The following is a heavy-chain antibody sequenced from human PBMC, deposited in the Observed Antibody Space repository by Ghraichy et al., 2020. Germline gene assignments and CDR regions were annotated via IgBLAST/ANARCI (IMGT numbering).Heavy chain of an antibody. D-gene: IGHD3-22*01. V-gene: IGHV3-48*02. CDR3: ARTYYYDSSGYYPFDP. J-gene: IGHJ5*02. CDR2: ISSSSSTI. Sequence: GGSLRLSCAASGFTFSSYSMNWVRQAPGKGLEWVSYISSSSSTIYYADSGKGRFTISRDNAKNSLYLQMNSLRDEDTAVYYCARTYYYDSSGYYPFDPWGQGTLVTVSS. CDR1: GFTFSSYS.